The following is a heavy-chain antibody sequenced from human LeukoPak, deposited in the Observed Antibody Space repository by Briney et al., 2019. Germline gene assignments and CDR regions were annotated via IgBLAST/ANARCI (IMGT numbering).Heavy chain of an antibody. CDR1: GFTVSSNY. CDR2: IYSGGST. J-gene: IGHJ4*02. Sequence: GGSLRLSCAASGFTVSSNYMSWVRQAPGKGLEWVSVIYSGGSTYYADSVKGRFTISRDNSKNTLYLQMNSLRAEDTAVYYCARNKWGDYTGSDYWGQGALVTVSS. D-gene: IGHD4-17*01. CDR3: ARNKWGDYTGSDY. V-gene: IGHV3-53*01.